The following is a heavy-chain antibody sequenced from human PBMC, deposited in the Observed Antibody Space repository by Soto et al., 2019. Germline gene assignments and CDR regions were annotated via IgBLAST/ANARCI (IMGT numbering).Heavy chain of an antibody. CDR1: GFSFSSCV. D-gene: IGHD6-19*01. Sequence: QVQLVESGGGVVQPGRSLRLSCAASGFSFSSCVMHWVRQAPGKGLEWVAVVSHDGSNKYYADSVKGRVTISRDNSINTVYLQMNSLRSEDTAVYYCARVSIAVAVIAYYRDYWCQGTLVPVYS. CDR3: ARVSIAVAVIAYYRDY. CDR2: VSHDGSNK. J-gene: IGHJ4*02. V-gene: IGHV3-30-3*01.